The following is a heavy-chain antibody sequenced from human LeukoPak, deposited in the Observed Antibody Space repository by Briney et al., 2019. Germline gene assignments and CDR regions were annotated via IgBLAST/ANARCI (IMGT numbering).Heavy chain of an antibody. CDR3: ARVPYYYDSSGYYEIGSA. J-gene: IGHJ5*02. D-gene: IGHD3-22*01. CDR2: IIPILGIA. V-gene: IGHV1-69*02. Sequence: ASVKVSCKASGGTFSSYTISWVRQAPGPGLEWMGRIIPILGIANYAQKFQGRVTITADKSTSTAYMELSSLRSEDTAVYYCARVPYYYDSSGYYEIGSAWGQGTLVTVSS. CDR1: GGTFSSYT.